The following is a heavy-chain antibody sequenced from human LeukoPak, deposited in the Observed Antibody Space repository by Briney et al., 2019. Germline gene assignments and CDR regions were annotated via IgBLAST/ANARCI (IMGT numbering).Heavy chain of an antibody. J-gene: IGHJ4*02. CDR3: LIFGVVILDY. V-gene: IGHV1-2*02. D-gene: IGHD3-3*01. Sequence: ASVKVSCKAAGYTFTDYYMHWVRQAPGQGLEWMGWINPNSGGTNSAQKFQGRVTMTRGTSISTAYMELSRLRSDDTAVYSCLIFGVVILDYWGQGTLVTVSS. CDR1: GYTFTDYY. CDR2: INPNSGGT.